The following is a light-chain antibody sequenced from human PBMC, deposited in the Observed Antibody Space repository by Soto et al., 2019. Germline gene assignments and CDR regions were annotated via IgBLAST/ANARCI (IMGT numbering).Light chain of an antibody. CDR3: QQYGISPIT. CDR1: QSVTSSY. CDR2: GAS. Sequence: EILLTQSPGTLSLSPGERATLSCRASQSVTSSYLAWYQQKPGQAPRLLIHGASSRATGIPDRFSGSGSGTDFTLTISRLEPADFAVYYCQQYGISPITFGQGTRLEIK. J-gene: IGKJ5*01. V-gene: IGKV3-20*01.